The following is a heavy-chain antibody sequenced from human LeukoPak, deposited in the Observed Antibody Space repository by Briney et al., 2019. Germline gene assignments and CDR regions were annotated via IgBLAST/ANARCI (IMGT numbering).Heavy chain of an antibody. CDR3: ATSYSSSSQIDY. V-gene: IGHV4-38-2*01. J-gene: IGHJ4*02. D-gene: IGHD6-6*01. CDR1: DYSISSGNY. CDR2: VYHSGST. Sequence: SETLSLTCAVSDYSISSGNYWGWIRQPPGKGLEWIGSVYHSGSTHYRPSLKSRVTISVDTSKNQFSLKLSSVTAADTAVYYCATSYSSSSQIDYWGRGTLVTVSS.